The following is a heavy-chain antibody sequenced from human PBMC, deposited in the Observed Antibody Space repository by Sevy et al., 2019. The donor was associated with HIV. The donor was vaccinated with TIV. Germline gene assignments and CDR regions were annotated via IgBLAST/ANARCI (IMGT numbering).Heavy chain of an antibody. CDR1: GGTFSSDA. Sequence: ASVKVSCKASGGTFSSDAISWVRQAPGQGLEWMGGLIPMIGTANYAQKFQRRVTITADESTSTAYMDLSSLRSEDTAVYYCARGRRLSGGNDYYYYYGMDVWDQGTTVTVSS. J-gene: IGHJ6*02. V-gene: IGHV1-69*13. D-gene: IGHD2-15*01. CDR2: LIPMIGTA. CDR3: ARGRRLSGGNDYYYYYGMDV.